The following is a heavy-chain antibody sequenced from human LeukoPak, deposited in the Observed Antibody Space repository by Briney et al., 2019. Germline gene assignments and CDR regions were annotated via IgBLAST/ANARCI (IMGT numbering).Heavy chain of an antibody. J-gene: IGHJ4*02. CDR2: IRNDGSII. CDR1: GFTFSSYA. D-gene: IGHD3-10*02. CDR3: AKDTPLCYFDY. V-gene: IGHV3-30*02. Sequence: GGSLRLSCAASGFTFSSYAMHWVRQAPGKGLEWVAFIRNDGSIIYNADSVKGRFTISRDNSKNTLYLQMNSLGADDTAVYYCAKDTPLCYFDYWGQGTLVTVSS.